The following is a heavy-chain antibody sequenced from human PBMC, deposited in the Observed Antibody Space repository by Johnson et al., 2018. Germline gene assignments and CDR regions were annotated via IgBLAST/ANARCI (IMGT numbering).Heavy chain of an antibody. D-gene: IGHD3-22*01. CDR2: IIPIFGTA. V-gene: IGHV1-69*01. J-gene: IGHJ6*02. CDR3: ARSTHYYDSSGQPLPPQNYYYYYGMDV. Sequence: QVQLVESGAEVKKPGSSVKVSCKASGGTFSSYAISWVRQAPGQGLEWMGGIIPIFGTANYAQKFQGRVTITADESTSAAYMGLSSLGAEDTAVYYCARSTHYYDSSGQPLPPQNYYYYYGMDVWGQGTTVTVSS. CDR1: GGTFSSYA.